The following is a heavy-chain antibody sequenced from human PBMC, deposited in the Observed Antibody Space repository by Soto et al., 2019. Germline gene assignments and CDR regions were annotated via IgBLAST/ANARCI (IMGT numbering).Heavy chain of an antibody. CDR2: IYYSGST. J-gene: IGHJ6*03. D-gene: IGHD6-6*01. CDR3: PRTYSSSSYYYYMDV. Sequence: SETLSLTCTVSGGFISSYYWSWIRQPPGKGIEWIGYIYYSGSTNYNPSLKSRVTISVDTSKNQFSLKLSSVTAADTAVYYCPRTYSSSSYYYYMDVWGKGTTVTVSS. CDR1: GGFISSYY. V-gene: IGHV4-59*08.